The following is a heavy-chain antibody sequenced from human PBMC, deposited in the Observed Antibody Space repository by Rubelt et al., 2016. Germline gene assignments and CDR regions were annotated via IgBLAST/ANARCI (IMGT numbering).Heavy chain of an antibody. D-gene: IGHD1-14*01. CDR3: ARENHASSDC. V-gene: IGHV3-7*03. Sequence: DGSNKYYADSVKGRFTISRDNAKNSLFLQVNSLRVEDTAVYYCARENHASSDCWGQGTLVTVSS. J-gene: IGHJ4*02. CDR2: DGSNK.